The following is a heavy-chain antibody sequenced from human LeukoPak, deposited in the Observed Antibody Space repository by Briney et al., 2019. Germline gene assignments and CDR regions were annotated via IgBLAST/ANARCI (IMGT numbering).Heavy chain of an antibody. CDR2: INPNSGGST. CDR3: AREPKGIFAFDI. Sequence: EASVKVSCKASGYTFTGYYMHWVRQAPGQGLEWMGWINPNSGGSTSYAQKFQGRVTMTRDMSTSTVYMELSSLRSEDTAVYYCAREPKGIFAFDIWGQGTMVTVSS. D-gene: IGHD3-3*01. V-gene: IGHV1-46*01. CDR1: GYTFTGYY. J-gene: IGHJ3*02.